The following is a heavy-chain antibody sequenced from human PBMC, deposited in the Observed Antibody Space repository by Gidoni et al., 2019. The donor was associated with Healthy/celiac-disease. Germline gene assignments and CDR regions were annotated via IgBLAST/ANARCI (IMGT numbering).Heavy chain of an antibody. J-gene: IGHJ4*02. CDR2: ISSNSSYI. CDR3: AREEGDYVPRVTAIFYYFDY. CDR1: GFTFSSYS. D-gene: IGHD2-21*02. V-gene: IGHV3-21*01. Sequence: EVQLVESGGGLVKPGGSLRLSCAASGFTFSSYSMNWVRQAPGKGLEWVSSISSNSSYIYYADSVKGRFTISRDNAKNSLYLQMNSLRAEDTAVYYCAREEGDYVPRVTAIFYYFDYWGQGTLVTVSS.